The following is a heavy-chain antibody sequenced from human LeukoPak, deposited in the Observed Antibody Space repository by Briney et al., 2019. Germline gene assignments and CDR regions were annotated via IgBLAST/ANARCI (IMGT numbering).Heavy chain of an antibody. CDR1: GYTFTSYD. CDR2: MNPNSGNT. V-gene: IGHV1-8*03. J-gene: IGHJ3*02. Sequence: GASVKVSCKASGYTFTSYDINWVRQATGQGLEWMGWMNPNSGNTGYAQKFQGRVTITTDESTSTAYMELSSLRSEDTAVYYCARSPPVAAFDIWGQGTMVTVSS. CDR3: ARSPPVAAFDI. D-gene: IGHD4-23*01.